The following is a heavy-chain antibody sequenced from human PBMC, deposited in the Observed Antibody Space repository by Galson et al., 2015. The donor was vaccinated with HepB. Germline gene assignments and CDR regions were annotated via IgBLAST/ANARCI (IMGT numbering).Heavy chain of an antibody. V-gene: IGHV3-13*04. Sequence: SLRLSCAASGFTITNYDIHWVRRATGKGLEWVSGIGPTGDTYYVDSVAGRFTISREIAKNSVYLQMSGLRAGDTAVYYCARGTVGAYGYNPLDHWGHGTLVTVSS. CDR3: ARGTVGAYGYNPLDH. J-gene: IGHJ4*01. CDR1: GFTITNYD. CDR2: IGPTGDT. D-gene: IGHD5-24*01.